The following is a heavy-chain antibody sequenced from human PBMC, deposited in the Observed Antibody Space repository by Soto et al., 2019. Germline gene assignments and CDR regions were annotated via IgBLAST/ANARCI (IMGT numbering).Heavy chain of an antibody. CDR3: ARVGVYCSGGSCYSTSRSYYYYMDV. Sequence: QVQLQQWGAGLLKPSETLSLTCAVYGGSFSGYYWSWIRQPPGKGLEWIGEINHSGSTNYNPSLKSRVIISVDPSKNQFSLMLSSVTAADTAVYYCARVGVYCSGGSCYSTSRSYYYYMDVWGKGTTVTVSS. V-gene: IGHV4-34*01. CDR1: GGSFSGYY. D-gene: IGHD2-15*01. CDR2: INHSGST. J-gene: IGHJ6*03.